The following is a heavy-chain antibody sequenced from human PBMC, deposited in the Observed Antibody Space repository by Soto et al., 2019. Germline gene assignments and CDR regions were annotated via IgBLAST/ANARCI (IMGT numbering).Heavy chain of an antibody. CDR2: IGGSGSSA. J-gene: IGHJ5*02. Sequence: EVQLLESGGGLVQPGGSLRLSCAASGFTFKNFAVSWVRQAPGKGMEWVSAIGGSGSSANYADSVKGRFTVSRDDSKSTRYLQMSGLRGDDTALYYCAKDAVAYNGECDWFDLWGQGILVIVAS. D-gene: IGHD3-10*01. V-gene: IGHV3-23*01. CDR3: AKDAVAYNGECDWFDL. CDR1: GFTFKNFA.